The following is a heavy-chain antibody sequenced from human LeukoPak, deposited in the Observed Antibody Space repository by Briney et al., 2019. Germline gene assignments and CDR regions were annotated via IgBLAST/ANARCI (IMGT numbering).Heavy chain of an antibody. D-gene: IGHD3-10*01. CDR2: ISYDGSNK. CDR3: AKAVRGNGDFDY. CDR1: GFTFSSYA. V-gene: IGHV3-30*04. J-gene: IGHJ4*02. Sequence: PGGSLRLSCAASGFTFSSYAMHWVRQAPGKGLEWVAVISYDGSNKYYADSVKGRFTISRDNSKNTLYLQMNSLRAEDTAVYYCAKAVRGNGDFDYWGQGTLVTVSS.